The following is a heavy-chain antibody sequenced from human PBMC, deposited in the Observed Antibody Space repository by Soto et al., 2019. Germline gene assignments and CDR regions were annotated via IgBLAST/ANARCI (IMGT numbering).Heavy chain of an antibody. J-gene: IGHJ5*02. D-gene: IGHD6-6*01. Sequence: QLQLQESGSGLIKPSQTLSLTCAVSGGSISSGDYSWSWIRQPPGKGLEWIGYIYQSGSTYYNPSLNSRATISVDKSKNQFSLRLNSVTAADTAVYYCARHAYTSSSSCFDPWGQGTLVTVSS. CDR2: IYQSGST. CDR1: GGSISSGDYS. V-gene: IGHV4-30-2*01. CDR3: ARHAYTSSSSCFDP.